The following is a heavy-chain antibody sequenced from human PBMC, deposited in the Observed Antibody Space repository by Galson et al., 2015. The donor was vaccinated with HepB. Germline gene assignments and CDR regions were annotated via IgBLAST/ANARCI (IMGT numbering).Heavy chain of an antibody. Sequence: SETLSLTCTVSGGSISSSSYYWGWIRQPPGKGLEWIGSIYYSGSTYYNPSLKSRVTISVDTSKNQFSLKLSSVTAADTAVYYCARQLVAGTPWYFDYWGQRTLVTVSS. CDR1: GGSISSSSYY. J-gene: IGHJ4*02. D-gene: IGHD6-19*01. V-gene: IGHV4-39*01. CDR3: ARQLVAGTPWYFDY. CDR2: IYYSGST.